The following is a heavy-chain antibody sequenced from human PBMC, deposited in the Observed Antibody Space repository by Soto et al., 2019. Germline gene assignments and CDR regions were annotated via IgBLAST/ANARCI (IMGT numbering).Heavy chain of an antibody. CDR3: AKDNSYSGSHLYYYYGMDV. CDR1: GFTFSSYA. D-gene: IGHD1-26*01. J-gene: IGHJ6*02. V-gene: IGHV3-23*01. Sequence: PGGSLRLSCAASGFTFSSYAMSWVRQAPGKGLEWVSAISGSGGSTYYADSVKGRFTISRDNSKNTLYLQMNSLRAEDTAVYYCAKDNSYSGSHLYYYYGMDVWGQGTTVTVSS. CDR2: ISGSGGST.